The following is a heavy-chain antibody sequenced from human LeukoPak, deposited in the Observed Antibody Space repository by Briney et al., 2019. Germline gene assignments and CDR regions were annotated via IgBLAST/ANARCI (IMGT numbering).Heavy chain of an antibody. Sequence: PSETLSLTCAVYGGSISSYYWSWIRQPPGKGLEWIGYIYYSGSTNYNPSLKSRVTISVDTSKNQFSLKLSSVTAADTAVYYCADGYSYGYFDYWGQGTLVTVSS. J-gene: IGHJ4*02. D-gene: IGHD5-18*01. CDR2: IYYSGST. CDR1: GGSISSYY. CDR3: ADGYSYGYFDY. V-gene: IGHV4-59*08.